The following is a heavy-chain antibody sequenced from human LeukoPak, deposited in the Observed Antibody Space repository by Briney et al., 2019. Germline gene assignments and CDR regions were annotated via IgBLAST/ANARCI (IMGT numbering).Heavy chain of an antibody. CDR2: IYYAGST. V-gene: IGHV4-39*07. J-gene: IGHJ3*02. D-gene: IGHD5-12*01. Sequence: EASETLSLTCNVSGDSISSSSYYWSWLRVPPGKGLEWIGSIYYAGSTYYNPSLKSRVTISVDTSKNQFSLKLSSVTAADTAVYYCARGARLGYSGYDSPDAFDIWGQGTMVTVSS. CDR3: ARGARLGYSGYDSPDAFDI. CDR1: GDSISSSSYY.